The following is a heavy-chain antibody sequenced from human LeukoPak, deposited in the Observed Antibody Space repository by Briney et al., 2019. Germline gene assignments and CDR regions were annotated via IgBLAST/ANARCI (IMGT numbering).Heavy chain of an antibody. J-gene: IGHJ6*03. CDR3: AKGSGWEVSYYYYYMDV. CDR1: GFTFSSYG. CDR2: IRYDGSNK. D-gene: IGHD1-26*01. Sequence: GGSLRLSCAASGFTFSSYGMHWVRRAPGKGLEWVAFIRYDGSNKYYVGSVKGRLTISRDNSKNTLSLQMNSLRAEDTAVYYCAKGSGWEVSYYYYYMDVWGKGTTVTISS. V-gene: IGHV3-30*02.